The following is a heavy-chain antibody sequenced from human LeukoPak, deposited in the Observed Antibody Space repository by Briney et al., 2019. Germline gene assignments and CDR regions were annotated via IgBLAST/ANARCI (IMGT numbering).Heavy chain of an antibody. D-gene: IGHD3-9*01. Sequence: GGSLRLSCAASGFTFSSYWMHWVRQAPGKGLVWVSRIKSDGSSTTYADSVKGRFTISRDNAKNSLYLQMNSLRAEDTAVYYCARDAFDILTGYHRFDPWGQGTLVTVSS. CDR1: GFTFSSYW. CDR2: IKSDGSST. J-gene: IGHJ5*02. CDR3: ARDAFDILTGYHRFDP. V-gene: IGHV3-74*01.